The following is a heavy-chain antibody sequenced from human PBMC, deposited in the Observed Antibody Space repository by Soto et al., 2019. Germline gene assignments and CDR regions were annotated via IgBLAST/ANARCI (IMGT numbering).Heavy chain of an antibody. CDR3: VREGRSSTSCNTGCAFDI. Sequence: PGGSLRLSGAASGFTSCDYDMSWIRQAPGKGLEWVSYISRSGNTMYYGDYVKGRFTISRDNAENSVLLQMISLRAEDTAVYYCVREGRSSTSCNTGCAFDIWGQGTLVTVSS. CDR2: ISRSGNTM. D-gene: IGHD2-2*02. V-gene: IGHV3-11*01. CDR1: GFTSCDYD. J-gene: IGHJ4*02.